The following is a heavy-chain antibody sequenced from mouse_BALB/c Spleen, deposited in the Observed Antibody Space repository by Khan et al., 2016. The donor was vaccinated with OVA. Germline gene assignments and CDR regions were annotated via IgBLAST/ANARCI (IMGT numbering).Heavy chain of an antibody. CDR2: INTNTGEP. V-gene: IGHV9-3-1*01. Sequence: QIQLVQSGPELKKPGETVKISCKASGYTFTNYGLNWVKQAPGKGLQWMGWINTNTGEPTYAVDFKGRFAFSLETSASTAYLQINNLKNEDTATYFCARPPYFSYVMVYGRQGTSVTVSS. CDR1: GYTFTNYG. J-gene: IGHJ4*01. CDR3: ARPPYFSYVMVY. D-gene: IGHD2-10*01.